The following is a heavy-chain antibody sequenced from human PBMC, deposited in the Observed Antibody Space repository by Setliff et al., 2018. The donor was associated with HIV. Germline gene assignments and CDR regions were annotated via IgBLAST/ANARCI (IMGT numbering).Heavy chain of an antibody. CDR1: GFTFSGTW. Sequence: PGGSLRLSCAASGFTFSGTWMAWVRQAPGKGPEWVANIKQDGSEKHYMDPVKGRFTISRDNADRSIYLQMNSLRVEDTAVYYCARGAQFLEWFSAFEYWGQGALVTVSS. CDR2: IKQDGSEK. V-gene: IGHV3-7*01. D-gene: IGHD3-3*01. CDR3: ARGAQFLEWFSAFEY. J-gene: IGHJ4*02.